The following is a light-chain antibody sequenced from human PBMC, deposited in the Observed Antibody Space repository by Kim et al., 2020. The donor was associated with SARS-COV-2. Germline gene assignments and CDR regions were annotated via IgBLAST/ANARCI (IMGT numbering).Light chain of an antibody. CDR2: QDN. CDR3: QAWDSSTAV. CDR1: KLGDKY. Sequence: SVSPGQTASITCSGDKLGDKYACWYQQKPGQSPVLVIYQDNKRPSAIPDRFSGSNSGNTATLTISGTQAMDEADYYCQAWDSSTAVFGGGTQLTVL. J-gene: IGLJ2*01. V-gene: IGLV3-1*01.